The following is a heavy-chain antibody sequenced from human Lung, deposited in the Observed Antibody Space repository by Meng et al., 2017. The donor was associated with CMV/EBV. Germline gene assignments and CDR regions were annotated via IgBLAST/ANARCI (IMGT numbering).Heavy chain of an antibody. V-gene: IGHV1-8*01. CDR2: MNPNSGNT. CDR3: ARGYCSGGSCPVFDP. J-gene: IGHJ5*02. CDR1: GYTLTSYD. D-gene: IGHD2-15*01. Sequence: GGGKKPGASVKVSCKASGYTLTSYDINWVRQATGQGLEWMGWMNPNSGNTCYAQKFQGRVTMTRNTSISTAYMELSSLRSEDTAVYYCARGYCSGGSCPVFDPWGQGTLVTVSS.